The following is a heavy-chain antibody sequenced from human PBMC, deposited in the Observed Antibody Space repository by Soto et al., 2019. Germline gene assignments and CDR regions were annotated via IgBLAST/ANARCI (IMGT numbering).Heavy chain of an antibody. J-gene: IGHJ6*02. D-gene: IGHD6-6*01. Sequence: PGGSLRLSCAASGFTFSSYSMNWVRQAPGKGLEWVSSISSSSSYIYYADSVKGRFTISRDNAKNSLYLQMNGLRAEDTAVYYCVSDKRRGEDASSIYYYYGMDVWGQGTTVTVS. CDR2: ISSSSSYI. CDR3: VSDKRRGEDASSIYYYYGMDV. V-gene: IGHV3-21*01. CDR1: GFTFSSYS.